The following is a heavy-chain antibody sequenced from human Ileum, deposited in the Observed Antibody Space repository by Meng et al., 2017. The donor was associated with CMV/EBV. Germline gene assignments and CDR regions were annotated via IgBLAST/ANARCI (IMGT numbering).Heavy chain of an antibody. CDR3: ARTNYGDYNWFDP. CDR2: IYYSGST. V-gene: IGHV4-31*03. CDR1: GGSISSGGFY. Sequence: GQLPEPGPGLVKPSQTLSLTCTVSGGSISSGGFYWSWIRQHPVKGLEWIGYIYYSGSTYYNPSLRSRVAISIDTSKNQFSLKLTSVTAADTAVYFCARTNYGDYNWFDPWGQGTLVTVSS. D-gene: IGHD4-17*01. J-gene: IGHJ5*02.